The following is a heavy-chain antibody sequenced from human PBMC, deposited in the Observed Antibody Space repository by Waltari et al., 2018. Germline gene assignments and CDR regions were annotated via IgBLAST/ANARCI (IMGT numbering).Heavy chain of an antibody. V-gene: IGHV4-39*07. CDR1: GGSISSSNYY. CDR2: IYYSGST. CDR3: ARDAQWLAGVDY. J-gene: IGHJ4*02. Sequence: QLQLQESGPGLVTPSETLSLTCTVSGGSISSSNYYWGWIRQPPGKGLEWIGSIYYSGSTYYNPSLKSRVTISVDTSKNQFSLNLSSVTAADTAVYYCARDAQWLAGVDYWGQGTLVTVSS. D-gene: IGHD6-19*01.